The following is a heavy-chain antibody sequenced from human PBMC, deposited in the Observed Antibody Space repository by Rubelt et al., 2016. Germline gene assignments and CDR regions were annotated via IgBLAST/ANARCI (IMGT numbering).Heavy chain of an antibody. Sequence: QVQLVQSGAEVKKPGASVKVSCQASGYTFTSYGISWVRQAPGQGLEWMGWINPNSGGTKLGTKLQGRVTMTRDTSIITAYMGLGRLRSDDTAVYYCARSYSSSFYFDYWGQGTLVTVSS. D-gene: IGHD6-6*01. CDR2: INPNSGGT. CDR3: ARSYSSSFYFDY. CDR1: GYTFTSYG. V-gene: IGHV1-2*02. J-gene: IGHJ4*02.